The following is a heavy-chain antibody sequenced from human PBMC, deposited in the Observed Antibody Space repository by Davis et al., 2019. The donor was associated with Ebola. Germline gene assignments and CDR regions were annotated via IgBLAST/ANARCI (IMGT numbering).Heavy chain of an antibody. D-gene: IGHD2-15*01. CDR2: TYYRSKWYT. Sequence: SQTPSLTRAISVHRLPRHSASWTWITQSPPRGLEWLGPTYYRSKWYTDHAVSVKSRMTINPDTSKNQFSLQLNSVTPEDTAVYYCARDAAATFGMDVWGQGTTVTVSS. J-gene: IGHJ6*02. V-gene: IGHV6-1*01. CDR3: ARDAAATFGMDV. CDR1: VHRLPRHSAS.